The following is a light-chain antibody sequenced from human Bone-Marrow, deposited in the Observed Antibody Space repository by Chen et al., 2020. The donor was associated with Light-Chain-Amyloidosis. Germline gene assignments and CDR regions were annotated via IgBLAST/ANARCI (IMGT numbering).Light chain of an antibody. CDR3: QVWDRSSDRPV. CDR1: NIGSTR. V-gene: IGLV3-21*02. J-gene: IGLJ3*02. CDR2: DDS. Sequence: YVLTQPSSVSVAPGQTATIDCGGNNIGSTRVHWYQQKPGQAPLLVVYDDSERPSGIPERLSGSSSWNTATLTLSRVEAGDEADYYCQVWDRSSDRPVFGGGTKLTVL.